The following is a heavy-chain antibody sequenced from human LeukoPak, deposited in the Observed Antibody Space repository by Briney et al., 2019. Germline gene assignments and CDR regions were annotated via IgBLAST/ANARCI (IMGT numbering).Heavy chain of an antibody. CDR3: AREFRTYYYDIVYFYY. V-gene: IGHV3-30*04. J-gene: IGHJ4*02. CDR1: GFTFSSYA. Sequence: GRSLRLSCAASGFTFSSYAMHWVRQAPGKGLEWVAVISYDGSNKYYADSVKGRLTISRDNSKNTLYLQMNSLRAEDTAVYYCAREFRTYYYDIVYFYYWSQGTLVTVSS. CDR2: ISYDGSNK. D-gene: IGHD3-22*01.